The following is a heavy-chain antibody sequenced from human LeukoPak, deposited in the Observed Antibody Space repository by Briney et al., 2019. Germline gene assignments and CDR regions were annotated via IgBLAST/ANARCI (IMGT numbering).Heavy chain of an antibody. Sequence: PGGSLRLSCAASGFTFSSYSMNWVRQAPGTGLEWVSYISSGSSTIYYADSVKGRFTISRDNAKNSLYLQMNSLRAEDTAVYYCARGPSGGDAFDIWGQGTMVTVSS. J-gene: IGHJ3*02. CDR3: ARGPSGGDAFDI. CDR1: GFTFSSYS. V-gene: IGHV3-48*01. CDR2: ISSGSSTI. D-gene: IGHD6-25*01.